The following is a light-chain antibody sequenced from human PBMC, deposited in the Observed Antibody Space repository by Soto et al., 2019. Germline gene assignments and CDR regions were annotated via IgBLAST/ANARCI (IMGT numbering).Light chain of an antibody. Sequence: EVVLTQSPVTLSLSPGERATLSFRASQSFRGLLAWYQQKPGQAPRLLIYDAYNRATGIPPRFSGSGSGTDFTLTISSLEPEDSAVYYCQQRHMWPITFGQGTRLEIK. CDR3: QQRHMWPIT. V-gene: IGKV3-11*01. J-gene: IGKJ5*01. CDR2: DAY. CDR1: QSFRGL.